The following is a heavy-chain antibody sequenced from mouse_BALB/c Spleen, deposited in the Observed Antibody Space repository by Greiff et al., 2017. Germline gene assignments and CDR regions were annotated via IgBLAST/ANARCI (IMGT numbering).Heavy chain of an antibody. CDR3: AIALITTVVEGYAMDY. J-gene: IGHJ4*01. D-gene: IGHD1-1*01. Sequence: EVQGVESGGGLVQPGGSRKLSCAASGFTFSSFGMHWVRQAPEKGLEWVAYISSGSSTIYYADTVKGRFTISRDNPKNTLFLQMTSLRSEDTAMYYCAIALITTVVEGYAMDYWGQGTSVTVAS. V-gene: IGHV5-17*02. CDR1: GFTFSSFG. CDR2: ISSGSSTI.